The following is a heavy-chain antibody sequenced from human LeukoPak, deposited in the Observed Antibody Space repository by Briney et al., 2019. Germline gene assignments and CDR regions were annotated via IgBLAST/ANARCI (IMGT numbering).Heavy chain of an antibody. Sequence: GGSLRLSCAASGFTFSSYDMHWVRQAPGKGLEWVAFILYDGSNKYYADSVKGRFTMSRDNSKNTLHLQMNSLRAEDTAVYYCAKHGLPLVVISAPLDYWGQGTLVTVAS. CDR1: GFTFSSYD. J-gene: IGHJ4*02. D-gene: IGHD2-15*01. CDR2: ILYDGSNK. CDR3: AKHGLPLVVISAPLDY. V-gene: IGHV3-30*02.